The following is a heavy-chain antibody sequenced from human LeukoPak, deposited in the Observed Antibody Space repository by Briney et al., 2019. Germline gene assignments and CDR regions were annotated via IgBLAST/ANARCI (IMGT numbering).Heavy chain of an antibody. Sequence: PGGSLRLSCSASGFNFNYFAMSWVRQAPGKRLEWVSTIGDSGSGGSYADSVRGRFTISRDNSKNMVYLQMHSLRVDDSAVYYCSRIKYGGNSGYHFDYWGQGTLATVSS. D-gene: IGHD4-23*01. CDR1: GFNFNYFA. CDR2: IGDSGSGG. J-gene: IGHJ4*02. CDR3: SRIKYGGNSGYHFDY. V-gene: IGHV3-23*01.